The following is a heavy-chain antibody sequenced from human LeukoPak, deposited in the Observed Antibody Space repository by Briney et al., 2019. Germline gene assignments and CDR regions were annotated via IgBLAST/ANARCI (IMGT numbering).Heavy chain of an antibody. CDR1: GFTFSSYG. J-gene: IGHJ3*02. Sequence: GGSLRLSCAASGFTFSSYGMSWVRQAPGKGLEWVSAISGSGGSTHYADSVKGRFTISRDNSKNTLYLQMNSLRAEDTAVYYCAKDEGELLWFGEPLHAFDIWGQGTMVTVSS. CDR2: ISGSGGST. D-gene: IGHD3-10*01. V-gene: IGHV3-23*01. CDR3: AKDEGELLWFGEPLHAFDI.